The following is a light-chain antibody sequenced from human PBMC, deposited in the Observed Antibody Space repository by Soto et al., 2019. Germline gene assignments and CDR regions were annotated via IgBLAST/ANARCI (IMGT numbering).Light chain of an antibody. J-gene: IGLJ1*01. CDR2: DVI. Sequence: QSALTQPRSVSGSPGQSVTISCTGTIIYIGGYNYVSWYQQHPGKAPKLMIYDVIKRPSGVRDRFSGSKSGNTASLTIYGLQVEDEADYYCCLYAGSYTRVFGTRTKVTVL. CDR3: CLYAGSYTRV. CDR1: IIYIGGYNY. V-gene: IGLV2-11*01.